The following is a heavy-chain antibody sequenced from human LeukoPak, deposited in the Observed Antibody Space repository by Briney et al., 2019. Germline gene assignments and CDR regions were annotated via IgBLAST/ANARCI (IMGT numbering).Heavy chain of an antibody. CDR1: GYSFTSYW. CDR2: IYPHDSGT. D-gene: IGHD3-22*01. J-gene: IGHJ6*02. V-gene: IGHV5-51*01. CDR3: ARQGSSRMIVVVPWGMDV. Sequence: GESLKISCKASGYSFTSYWIGWVRQMPGKGLGWMGIIYPHDSGTRYSPSFQGQVTISADKSINTAYLQWSSLKASDTAMYYCARQGSSRMIVVVPWGMDVWGQGTTVTVSS.